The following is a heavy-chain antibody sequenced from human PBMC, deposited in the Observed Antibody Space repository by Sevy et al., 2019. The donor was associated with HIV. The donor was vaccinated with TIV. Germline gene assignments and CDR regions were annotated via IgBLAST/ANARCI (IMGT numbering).Heavy chain of an antibody. CDR2: ISSSSSTL. D-gene: IGHD6-13*01. J-gene: IGHJ6*02. V-gene: IGHV3-48*01. Sequence: GGSLRLSCAASGFTFSSYSMNWVRQAPGKGLEWVSYISSSSSTLYYADSVKGRFTISRDNAKNSLYLQMNSLRAEDTAVYYCASSAYSSSLCMDVWGQGTTVTVSS. CDR3: ASSAYSSSLCMDV. CDR1: GFTFSSYS.